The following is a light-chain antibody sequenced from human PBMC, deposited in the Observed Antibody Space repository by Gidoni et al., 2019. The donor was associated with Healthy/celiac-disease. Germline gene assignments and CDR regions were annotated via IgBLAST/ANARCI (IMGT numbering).Light chain of an antibody. J-gene: IGKJ4*01. CDR1: QSISSW. CDR3: QQYNSYPLT. CDR2: KAS. V-gene: IGKV1-5*03. Sequence: DIQMTQPPSTLSASVGDRVTITCRASQSISSWLAWYQQKPGKAPKPLIYKASSLESGVPSRFSGSGSGTELTLTISSLQPDDFATYYFQQYNSYPLTFGGGTKVEIK.